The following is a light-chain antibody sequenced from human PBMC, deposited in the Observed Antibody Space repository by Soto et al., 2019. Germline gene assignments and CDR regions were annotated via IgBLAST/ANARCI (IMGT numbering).Light chain of an antibody. Sequence: SYELTQPLSVSVALGQTARITCGGNNIGSKNVHWYQQKPGQAPVLVIYRDSNRPSGIPERFSGSNSGNTATLTISRAQVGDEADYYCQVWDSSTVFGRGTKLTVL. CDR2: RDS. CDR3: QVWDSSTV. CDR1: NIGSKN. J-gene: IGLJ2*01. V-gene: IGLV3-9*01.